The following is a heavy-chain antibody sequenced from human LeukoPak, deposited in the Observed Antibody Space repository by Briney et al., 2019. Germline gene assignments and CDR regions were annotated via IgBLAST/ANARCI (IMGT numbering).Heavy chain of an antibody. J-gene: IGHJ4*02. CDR2: IRSKANSYAT. V-gene: IGHV3-73*01. CDR3: TRGSGYYGY. D-gene: IGHD3-3*01. CDR1: GFTFSGSA. Sequence: GGSLRLSCAASGFTFSGSAMHWVRQAPGKGLEWVGRIRSKANSYATAYAASVKGRFTISRDDSKNTAYLQMNRLKTEDTAVYYCTRGSGYYGYWGQGTLVTVSS.